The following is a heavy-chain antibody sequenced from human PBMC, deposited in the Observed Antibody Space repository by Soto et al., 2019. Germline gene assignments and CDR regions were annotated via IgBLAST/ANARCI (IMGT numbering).Heavy chain of an antibody. CDR3: ARFRSGDSSGYSNFDY. J-gene: IGHJ4*02. CDR1: GYTFTSYY. V-gene: IGHV1-46*01. D-gene: IGHD3-22*01. CDR2: INPIGGST. Sequence: QVQLVQSGAEVKKPGASLKVSCTASGYTFTSYYMHWVRQAPGPGLQWMGIINPIGGSTSYAQKFQGRVTMTRDTSTSTVYMGLSSLSSEDTAVYYCARFRSGDSSGYSNFDYWGQGTLVTVSS.